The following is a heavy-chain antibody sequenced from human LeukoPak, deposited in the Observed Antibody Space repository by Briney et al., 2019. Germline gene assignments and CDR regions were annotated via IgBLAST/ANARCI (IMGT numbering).Heavy chain of an antibody. CDR1: GYTFTSYY. CDR3: AAQRNYYYDSSGYSFDY. D-gene: IGHD3-22*01. CDR2: INPSGGST. V-gene: IGHV1-46*01. J-gene: IGHJ4*02. Sequence: ASVTVSCTASGYTFTSYYMHWVRQAPGQGLEWMGIINPSGGSTSYAQKFQGRVTMTRDMSTSTVYMELSSLRSEDTAVYYCAAQRNYYYDSSGYSFDYWGQGTLVTVSA.